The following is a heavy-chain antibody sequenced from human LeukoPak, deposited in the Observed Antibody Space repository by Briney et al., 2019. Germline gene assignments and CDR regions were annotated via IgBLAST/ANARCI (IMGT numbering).Heavy chain of an antibody. J-gene: IGHJ4*02. CDR1: GGSITSDY. CDR3: ARHQRDSSGYHYFDY. D-gene: IGHD3-22*01. CDR2: ISYGGST. Sequence: PSETLSLTCSVSGGSITSDYWSWIRQPPGQGLEWIGYISYGGSTSYNPSLTGRVTISVDTSKNQFALRLTSVTAADTAVYYCARHQRDSSGYHYFDYWGKGTLVTVSS. V-gene: IGHV4-59*08.